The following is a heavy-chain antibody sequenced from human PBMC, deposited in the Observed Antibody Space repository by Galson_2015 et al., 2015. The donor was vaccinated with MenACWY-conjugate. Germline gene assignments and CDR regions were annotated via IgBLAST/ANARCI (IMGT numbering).Heavy chain of an antibody. Sequence: SLRLSCAASGFTVSDHYMDWVRQAPGKGLEWVGRTRNKGGGTYTTDYAASVKARFTMSRDDSKRSLYLQMNSQKTEGTAMYYWVRVGHYVYDSFDYWGRGALVAASS. J-gene: IGHJ4*02. CDR1: GFTVSDHY. D-gene: IGHD5/OR15-5a*01. CDR3: VRVGHYVYDSFDY. CDR2: TRNKGGGTYTT. V-gene: IGHV3-72*01.